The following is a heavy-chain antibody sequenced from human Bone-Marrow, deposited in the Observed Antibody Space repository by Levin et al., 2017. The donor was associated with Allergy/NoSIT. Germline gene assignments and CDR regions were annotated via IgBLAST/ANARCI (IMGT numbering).Heavy chain of an antibody. D-gene: IGHD2-15*01. J-gene: IGHJ4*02. CDR3: ARGYCSGGSCYDY. V-gene: IGHV3-30-3*01. Sequence: GESLKISCAASGFTFSSYAMHWVRQAPGKGLEWVAVISYDGSNKYYADSVKGRFTISRDNSKNTLYLQMNSLRAEDTAVYYCARGYCSGGSCYDYWGQGTLVTVSS. CDR2: ISYDGSNK. CDR1: GFTFSSYA.